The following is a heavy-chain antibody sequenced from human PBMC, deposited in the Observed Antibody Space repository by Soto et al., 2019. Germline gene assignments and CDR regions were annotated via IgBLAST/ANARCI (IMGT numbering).Heavy chain of an antibody. CDR1: GYTFTSYA. CDR2: INAGNGNT. J-gene: IGHJ4*02. Sequence: ASVKVSCKASGYTFTSYAMHWVRQAPGQRLEWMGWINAGNGNTKYSQKFQGRVTITRDTSASTAYMELSSLRSEDTAVYYCARCFAGRAYFDYWGQGTLVTVSS. CDR3: ARCFAGRAYFDY. V-gene: IGHV1-3*01.